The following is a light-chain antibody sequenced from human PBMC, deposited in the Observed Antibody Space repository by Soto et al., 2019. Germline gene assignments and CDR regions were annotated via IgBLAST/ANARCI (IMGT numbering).Light chain of an antibody. CDR3: QSYDSSLSVVV. V-gene: IGLV1-40*01. CDR2: GDT. Sequence: QSVLTQPPSVSGAPGQRVIISCTGSSSNIGAGYDVKWYQQLPGTAPKLLIYGDTNQPSGVPDRFSGSKSGTSASLAITGLQTEDEADYYCQSYDSSLSVVVFGGGTKLTVL. CDR1: SSNIGAGYD. J-gene: IGLJ2*01.